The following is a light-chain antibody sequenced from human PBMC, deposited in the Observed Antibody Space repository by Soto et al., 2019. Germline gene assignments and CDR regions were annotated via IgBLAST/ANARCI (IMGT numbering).Light chain of an antibody. V-gene: IGKV1-5*03. CDR3: QQYNSYSIT. CDR2: KAS. Sequence: DIQMTQSPSTLSASVGDRVTITCRASQSISSWLAWYQQKPGKAPKLLIYKASSLESGVPSRFSGSGSGTEFTLTISSLQPDDFAHYYCQQYNSYSITFGQGTRLEIK. CDR1: QSISSW. J-gene: IGKJ5*01.